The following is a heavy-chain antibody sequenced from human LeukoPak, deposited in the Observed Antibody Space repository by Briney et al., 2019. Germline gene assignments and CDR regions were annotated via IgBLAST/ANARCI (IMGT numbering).Heavy chain of an antibody. CDR1: GYSFTSYW. D-gene: IGHD6-13*01. Sequence: GESLKISCKGSGYSFTSYWIGWVRKMPGKGLEWMGIIYPGDSDTRYSPSFQGQVTISAEKSIRTAYLQWSSLKASDTAMYFCARKSHSSSWTHFDYWGQGTLVTVSS. CDR3: ARKSHSSSWTHFDY. CDR2: IYPGDSDT. V-gene: IGHV5-51*01. J-gene: IGHJ4*02.